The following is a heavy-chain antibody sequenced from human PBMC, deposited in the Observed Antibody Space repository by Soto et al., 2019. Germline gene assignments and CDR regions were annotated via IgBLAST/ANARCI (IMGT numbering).Heavy chain of an antibody. V-gene: IGHV1-69*13. J-gene: IGHJ4*02. Sequence: SVKVSCKASGGTFSSYAISWVRQAPGQGLEWMGGIIPIFGTANYAQKFQGRVTITADESTSTAYMELSSLRSEDTAVYYCASGEDIAARRYYFDYWGQGTLVTVSS. CDR1: GGTFSSYA. CDR2: IIPIFGTA. D-gene: IGHD6-6*01. CDR3: ASGEDIAARRYYFDY.